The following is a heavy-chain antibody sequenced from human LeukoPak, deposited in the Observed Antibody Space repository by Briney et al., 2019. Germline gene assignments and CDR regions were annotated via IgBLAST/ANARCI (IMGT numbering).Heavy chain of an antibody. V-gene: IGHV4-59*01. CDR1: GGSISSYY. J-gene: IGHJ5*02. CDR2: IYYSGST. Sequence: SETLSLTCTDSGGSISSYYWSWIRQPPGKGLEWIGYIYYSGSTNYNPSLKSRVTISVATSKNQFSLKLSSVTAADTAVYYCARGSITMVRGVIPNWFDPWGQGTLVTVSS. CDR3: ARGSITMVRGVIPNWFDP. D-gene: IGHD3-10*01.